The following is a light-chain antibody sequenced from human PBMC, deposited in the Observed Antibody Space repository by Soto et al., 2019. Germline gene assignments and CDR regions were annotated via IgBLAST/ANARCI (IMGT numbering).Light chain of an antibody. CDR1: QSGSSSY. J-gene: IGKJ3*01. V-gene: IGKV3-20*01. Sequence: EMVLTQSPGTLSLSPGERATLSCRASQSGSSSYLACYQQKPGQAPRLLIYVASSRATGSPDRFSGSGSGTYFTLTTSRLEPEDFAVYYCQQYGSSPGFTFGPGTKVVIK. CDR3: QQYGSSPGFT. CDR2: VAS.